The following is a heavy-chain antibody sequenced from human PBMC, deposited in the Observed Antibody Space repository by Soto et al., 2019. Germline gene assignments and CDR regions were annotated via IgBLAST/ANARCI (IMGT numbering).Heavy chain of an antibody. CDR1: GFTFSDYY. CDR2: ISSSGSTI. V-gene: IGHV3-11*01. Sequence: VVSLRLSSAASGFTFSDYYMSWIRQAPGKGLEWVAYISSSGSTIYYADSVKGRFTISRDNAKNSLYLQMNSLRAEDTAVYYCAKLGTGSSTRLGAVIIHPYFVAWGQGTPGNVSS. J-gene: IGHJ4*02. CDR3: AKLGTGSSTRLGAVIIHPYFVA. D-gene: IGHD3-3*01.